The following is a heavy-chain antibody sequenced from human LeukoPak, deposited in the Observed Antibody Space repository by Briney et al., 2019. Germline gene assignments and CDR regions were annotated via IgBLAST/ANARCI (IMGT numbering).Heavy chain of an antibody. CDR3: AKGLRYSGSTGYFDY. CDR1: GFTFSSYA. V-gene: IGHV3-23*01. CDR2: ISGSGGST. Sequence: GGSLRLSCAASGFTFSSYAMSWVRQAPGKGLEWVSVISGSGGSTYYADSVKGRFTISRDNSKNTLYLQMNSLRAEDTAVYYCAKGLRYSGSTGYFDYWGQGTLVTVSS. D-gene: IGHD1-26*01. J-gene: IGHJ4*02.